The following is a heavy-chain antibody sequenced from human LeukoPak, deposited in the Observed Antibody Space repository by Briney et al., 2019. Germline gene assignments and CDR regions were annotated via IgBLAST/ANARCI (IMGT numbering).Heavy chain of an antibody. D-gene: IGHD3-22*01. J-gene: IGHJ4*02. CDR2: IIPIFGTA. CDR1: GYTFTNYF. CDR3: ARGRGDSSGYYDY. V-gene: IGHV1-69*13. Sequence: SVKVSCKASGYTFTNYFMHWVRQAPGQGLEWMGGIIPIFGTANYAQKFQGRVTITADESTSTAYMELSSLRSEDTAVYYCARGRGDSSGYYDYWGQGTLVTVSS.